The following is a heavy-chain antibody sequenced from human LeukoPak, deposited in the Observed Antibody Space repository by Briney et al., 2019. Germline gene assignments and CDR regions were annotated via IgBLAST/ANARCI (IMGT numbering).Heavy chain of an antibody. J-gene: IGHJ4*02. CDR2: IYHSGST. V-gene: IGHV4-34*01. D-gene: IGHD6-19*01. CDR3: ARGTAGTIVY. Sequence: ASETLSLTCAVYGGSFSGHYWSWIRQPPGKGLEWIGEIYHSGSTNYNPSLKSRVTISVDKSKNQFSLKLSSVTAADTAVYYCARGTAGTIVYWGQGTLVTVSS. CDR1: GGSFSGHY.